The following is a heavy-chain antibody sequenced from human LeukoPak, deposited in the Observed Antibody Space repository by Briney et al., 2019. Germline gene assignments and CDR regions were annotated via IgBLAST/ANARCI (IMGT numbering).Heavy chain of an antibody. J-gene: IGHJ5*02. D-gene: IGHD6-19*01. Sequence: SETLSLTCTVSGGSISSYYWSWIRQPAGKGLEWIGRIYTSGSTNYNPSLKSRVTMSVDTSKNQFSLKLSSVTAADTAVYYCARGRGQWLPQWWFDPWGQGTLVTVSS. CDR3: ARGRGQWLPQWWFDP. CDR2: IYTSGST. V-gene: IGHV4-4*07. CDR1: GGSISSYY.